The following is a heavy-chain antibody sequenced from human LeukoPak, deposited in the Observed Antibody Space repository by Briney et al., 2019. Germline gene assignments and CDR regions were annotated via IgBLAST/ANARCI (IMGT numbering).Heavy chain of an antibody. Sequence: PGGSLRLSCAASGFTFSSYEMNWVRQPPGKGLEWIGSMYYRGSTYHNPSLKSRVTISVDTSKNQFSLKLSSVTAADTAVYYCARDYARFGVYYFDYWGQGTLVTVSS. CDR1: GFTFSSYE. D-gene: IGHD3-10*01. V-gene: IGHV4-38-2*02. CDR3: ARDYARFGVYYFDY. CDR2: MYYRGST. J-gene: IGHJ4*02.